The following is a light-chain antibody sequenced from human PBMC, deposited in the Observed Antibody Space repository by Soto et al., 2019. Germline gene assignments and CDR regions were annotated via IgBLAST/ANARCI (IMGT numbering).Light chain of an antibody. V-gene: IGKV1-39*01. CDR1: QSIVTY. J-gene: IGKJ1*01. CDR2: AAS. Sequence: DIQRSQCPSPRSACVGDRVTITCRASQSIVTYLNWYLQKAGKARKLLIYAASNLQSGVPSRFSGSGSGTDFTLTISSLQPEDFATYFCQQSYSTPPWTVGQGTKVDIK. CDR3: QQSYSTPPWT.